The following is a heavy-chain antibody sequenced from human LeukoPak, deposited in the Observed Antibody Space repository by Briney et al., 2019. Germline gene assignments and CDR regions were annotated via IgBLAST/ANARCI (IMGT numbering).Heavy chain of an antibody. CDR3: ARDPSYSSSWYARYWYFDL. V-gene: IGHV6-1*01. CDR2: TYYRSKWYN. J-gene: IGHJ2*01. CDR1: GDSVSSNSAA. D-gene: IGHD6-13*01. Sequence: SQTLSLTCAISGDSVSSNSAAWNWIRRSPSRGLEWLGRTYYRSKWYNDYAVSVKSRITINPDTSKNQFSLQLNSVTPEDTAVYYCARDPSYSSSWYARYWYFDLWGRGTLVTVSS.